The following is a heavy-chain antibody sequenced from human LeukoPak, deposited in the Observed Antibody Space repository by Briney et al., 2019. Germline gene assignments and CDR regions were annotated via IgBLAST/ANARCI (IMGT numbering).Heavy chain of an antibody. CDR2: IYYSGST. CDR1: GGSISSSSYY. V-gene: IGHV4-39*01. Sequence: PSETLSLTCTVSGGSISSSSYYWGWIRQPPGKGLEWTGSIYYSGSTYYNPSLKSRVTISVDTSKNQFSLKLSSVTAADTAVYYCARRRGSSSWFDGFDPWGQGTLVTVSS. D-gene: IGHD6-13*01. J-gene: IGHJ5*02. CDR3: ARRRGSSSWFDGFDP.